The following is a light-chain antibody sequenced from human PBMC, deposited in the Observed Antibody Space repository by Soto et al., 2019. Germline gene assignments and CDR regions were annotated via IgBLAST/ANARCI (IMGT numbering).Light chain of an antibody. Sequence: VLTQPPSASGTPGQRVTISCSGSNSNIGNNYVYWYQQFPGTAPKLLIYKNDQRPSGVPDRFSGSKSGTSASLAISGLRSEDEANYYCAAWDDSLSGLFGGGTQLTVL. V-gene: IGLV1-47*01. CDR2: KND. J-gene: IGLJ2*01. CDR3: AAWDDSLSGL. CDR1: NSNIGNNY.